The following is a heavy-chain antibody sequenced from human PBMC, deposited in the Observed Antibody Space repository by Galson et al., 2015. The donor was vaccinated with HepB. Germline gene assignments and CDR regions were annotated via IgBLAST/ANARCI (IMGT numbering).Heavy chain of an antibody. V-gene: IGHV3-53*01. CDR3: ASPFCTGGSCYPLWY. J-gene: IGHJ4*02. D-gene: IGHD2-15*01. CDR2: IYSGGAT. CDR1: GFTVSNTY. Sequence: SLRLSCAASGFTVSNTYMNWVRQAPGKGLEWVSVIYSGGATYSADSVKGRFTISRDNSKNTLYLHVNNLRAEDTAVYYCASPFCTGGSCYPLWYWGQGTLVTVSS.